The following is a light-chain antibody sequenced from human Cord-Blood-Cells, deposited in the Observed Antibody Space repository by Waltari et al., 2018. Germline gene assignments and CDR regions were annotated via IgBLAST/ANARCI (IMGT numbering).Light chain of an antibody. CDR1: QSVLYSSNNKTY. CDR3: QQYDSTPLT. CDR2: WAS. V-gene: IGKV4-1*01. Sequence: DIVMTQSPDSLAVSLGERATINCKSSQSVLYSSNNKTYVAWYQQKPGQPPKLLIYWASTRESGVPDRFSGSGSGTDFTLTISSLQAEDVAVYYCQQYDSTPLTFGGGTKVEIK. J-gene: IGKJ4*01.